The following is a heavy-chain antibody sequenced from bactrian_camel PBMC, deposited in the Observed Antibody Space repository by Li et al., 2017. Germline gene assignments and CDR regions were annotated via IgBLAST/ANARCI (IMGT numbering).Heavy chain of an antibody. J-gene: IGHJ4*01. D-gene: IGHD7*01. CDR2: IESDGNP. Sequence: HVQLVESGGGSVQPGGSLTLSCVVSGYTYSAYSMGWFRQTGGKEREGIAAIESDGNPSYAESVKGRFTITQDKGKNMVYLLMNSLKPEDSGTYYCAYESGTTPDQCRRRGPGGYFGQGTQVTVS. V-gene: IGHV3S53*01. CDR1: GYTYSAYS.